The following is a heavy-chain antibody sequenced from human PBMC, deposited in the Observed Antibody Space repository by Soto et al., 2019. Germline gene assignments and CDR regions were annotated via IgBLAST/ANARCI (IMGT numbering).Heavy chain of an antibody. Sequence: SETLSLTCAVYGGSFSGYYLSWIRQPPGKGLEWIGEINHSGSTNYNPSLKSRVTISVDTSKNQFSLKLSSVTAADTAVYYCARGGGLHLGELSFGIPWFDPWGQGTLVTVSS. CDR1: GGSFSGYY. D-gene: IGHD3-16*02. CDR2: INHSGST. J-gene: IGHJ5*02. V-gene: IGHV4-34*01. CDR3: ARGGGLHLGELSFGIPWFDP.